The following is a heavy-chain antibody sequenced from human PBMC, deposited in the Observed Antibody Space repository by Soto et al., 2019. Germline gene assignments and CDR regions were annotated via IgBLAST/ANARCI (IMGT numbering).Heavy chain of an antibody. D-gene: IGHD1-1*01. CDR2: TYYRSKWYN. CDR3: ASTGGYNWNDGFAFDI. V-gene: IGHV6-1*01. J-gene: IGHJ3*02. CDR1: GVSVSSNSAA. Sequence: SQTLSLTCAISGVSVSSNSAAWNWIRQSPSRGLEWLGRTYYRSKWYNDYAVSVKSRITINPDTSKNQFSLQLNSVTPEDTAVYYCASTGGYNWNDGFAFDIWGQGTMVTVSS.